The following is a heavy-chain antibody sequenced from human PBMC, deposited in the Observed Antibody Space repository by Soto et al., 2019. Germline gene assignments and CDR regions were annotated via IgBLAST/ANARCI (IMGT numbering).Heavy chain of an antibody. V-gene: IGHV4-30-2*01. D-gene: IGHD2-15*01. Sequence: PSETLSLTCTVSGGSISSGGDSWSWFRQPPGRGLERIGYILNTGDTYYNPSLKSRATISVDRSKNQFSLTLGSMTAADTAVYSCARIFGDCGGGTCYSDSYYYYGIDVWGQGTTVTVSS. J-gene: IGHJ6*02. CDR3: ARIFGDCGGGTCYSDSYYYYGIDV. CDR2: ILNTGDT. CDR1: GGSISSGGDS.